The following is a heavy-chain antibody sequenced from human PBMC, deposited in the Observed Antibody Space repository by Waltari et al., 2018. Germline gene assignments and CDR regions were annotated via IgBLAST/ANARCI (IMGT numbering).Heavy chain of an antibody. D-gene: IGHD3-10*01. CDR2: IYSGGGA. CDR3: VKETAYGYYFDN. Sequence: EVQLLESGGGLIPPGGSLTLSWAASGVTFNNYAMNWIRQAPGKGLEWVSVIYSGGGAYYADSVKGRFTISRDNSKNTLYLQMSSLRLEDTAVYYCVKETAYGYYFDNWGQGTLVSVSS. CDR1: GVTFNNYA. J-gene: IGHJ4*02. V-gene: IGHV3-23*03.